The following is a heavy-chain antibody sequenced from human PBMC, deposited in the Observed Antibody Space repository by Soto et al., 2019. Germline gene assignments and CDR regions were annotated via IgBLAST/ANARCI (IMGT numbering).Heavy chain of an antibody. J-gene: IGHJ6*02. CDR2: ISYDGSNK. Sequence: GGSLRLSCAASGFTFSSYAMHWVRQAPGKGLEWVAVISYDGSNKYYADSVKGRFTISRDNSKNTLYLQMNSLRAEDTAMYYCARVPPQGVRRRRGSYNYYYGMDVWGQGTTVTVSS. CDR3: ARVPPQGVRRRRGSYNYYYGMDV. D-gene: IGHD1-26*01. CDR1: GFTFSSYA. V-gene: IGHV3-30-3*01.